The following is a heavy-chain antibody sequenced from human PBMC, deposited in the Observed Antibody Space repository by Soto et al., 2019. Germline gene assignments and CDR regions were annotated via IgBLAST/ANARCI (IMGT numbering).Heavy chain of an antibody. D-gene: IGHD5-18*01. CDR3: ARDLKRSYGYGY. Sequence: QVQLVQSGAEVKKPGASVKVSCKASGYTFTGYYMHWVRQAPGQGLEWMGWINPNSGGTNYAQKCQGRVTMTRDTSISTAYMELSRRRSDDTAVYYCARDLKRSYGYGYWGQGTLVTVSS. CDR1: GYTFTGYY. CDR2: INPNSGGT. V-gene: IGHV1-2*02. J-gene: IGHJ4*02.